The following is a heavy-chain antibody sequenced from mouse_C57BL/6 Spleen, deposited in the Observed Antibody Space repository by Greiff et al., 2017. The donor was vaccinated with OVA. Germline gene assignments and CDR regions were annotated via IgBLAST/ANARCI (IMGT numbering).Heavy chain of an antibody. CDR2: IWTGGGT. D-gene: IGHD1-1*01. CDR1: GFSLTSYA. V-gene: IGHV2-9-1*01. J-gene: IGHJ2*01. CDR3: ARNPSYYYGSSLDY. Sequence: VKLEESGPGLVAPSQSLSITCTVSGFSLTSYAISWVRQPPGKGLEWLGVIWTGGGTNYNSALKSRLSISKDNSKSQVFLKMNSLQTDDTARYYCARNPSYYYGSSLDYWGQGTTLTVSS.